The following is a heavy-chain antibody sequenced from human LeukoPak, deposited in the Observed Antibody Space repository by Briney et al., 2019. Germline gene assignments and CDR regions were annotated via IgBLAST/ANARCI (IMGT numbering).Heavy chain of an antibody. Sequence: GGSLRLCCAASGFTFRTYWMSWVRQAPGKGLEWVANIHQDGNEKYYVDSVKGRFTISRDNAKNSLYLQMNSLGVEDTAVYYCARGDDFSGDYWGQGTLVTVSS. V-gene: IGHV3-7*04. CDR1: GFTFRTYW. CDR2: IHQDGNEK. D-gene: IGHD2-21*02. CDR3: ARGDDFSGDY. J-gene: IGHJ4*02.